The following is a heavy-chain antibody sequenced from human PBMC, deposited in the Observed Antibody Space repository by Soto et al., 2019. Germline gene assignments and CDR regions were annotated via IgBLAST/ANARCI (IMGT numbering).Heavy chain of an antibody. J-gene: IGHJ6*02. Sequence: QVQLQQWGAGLLKPSETLSLTCAVYGGSFSGYYWSWIRQPPGKGLEWIGEINYSGSTNYNPSLKSRVTISVDTSKNQFSLKLSSVTAADTAVYYCARGTVVVVAATPVYYYYGMDVWGQGTTVTVSS. CDR2: INYSGST. D-gene: IGHD2-15*01. V-gene: IGHV4-34*01. CDR3: ARGTVVVVAATPVYYYYGMDV. CDR1: GGSFSGYY.